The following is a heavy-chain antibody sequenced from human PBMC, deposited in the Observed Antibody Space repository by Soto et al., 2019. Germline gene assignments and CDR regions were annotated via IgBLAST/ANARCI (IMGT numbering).Heavy chain of an antibody. D-gene: IGHD3-3*01. Sequence: EVQLVESGGGLVQPGGSLRLSCAASGFTFSSYSMNWVRQAPGKGLEWGSFISSSSSTIYYADSVKGRFTISRDNAKNSLYLQMNSLRDEDTAVYYCASNHYDFWSGSAGYYGMDVWGQGTTVTVSS. V-gene: IGHV3-48*02. J-gene: IGHJ6*02. CDR3: ASNHYDFWSGSAGYYGMDV. CDR2: ISSSSSTI. CDR1: GFTFSSYS.